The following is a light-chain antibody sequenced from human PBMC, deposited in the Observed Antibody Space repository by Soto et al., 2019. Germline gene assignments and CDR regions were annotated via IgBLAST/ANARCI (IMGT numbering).Light chain of an antibody. CDR2: GAS. CDR3: QQYGSSGT. CDR1: QSVSIN. Sequence: EVVMTQSPAILSVSPGERATLSCRASQSVSINLAWYQQKSGQAPRLLIYGASNRATGIPDRFSGSGSGTDFTLTISRLEPEDFAVYYCQQYGSSGTFGQGTKVDIK. J-gene: IGKJ1*01. V-gene: IGKV3-20*01.